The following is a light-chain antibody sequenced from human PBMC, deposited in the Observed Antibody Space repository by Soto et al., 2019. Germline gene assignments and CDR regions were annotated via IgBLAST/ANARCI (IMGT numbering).Light chain of an antibody. J-gene: IGKJ2*01. CDR1: PGVSNT. CDR3: QQYENWPYT. CDR2: GAS. Sequence: EIVMTQSPATVSLSPGERATLSCRASPGVSNTLAWYQQRPGQAPRLLIYGASIRAPGIPARFSGGGSGTEFTLTITSLQSEDFAGYYCQQYENWPYTFGQGTKLEIK. V-gene: IGKV3-15*01.